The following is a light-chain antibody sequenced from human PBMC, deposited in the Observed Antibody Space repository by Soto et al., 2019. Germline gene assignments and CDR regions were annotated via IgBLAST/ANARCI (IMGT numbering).Light chain of an antibody. CDR3: QQFQKWPLT. Sequence: EIVMTQSPATVSVSPGERATHSCRAIESASSNLAWYQQKPGHAPRLLIYGASTRATGIPARFSGSGSGTEFTLTISSLQSEDFAVYYCQQFQKWPLTFGGGTNVEIK. CDR2: GAS. V-gene: IGKV3-15*01. J-gene: IGKJ4*01. CDR1: ESASSN.